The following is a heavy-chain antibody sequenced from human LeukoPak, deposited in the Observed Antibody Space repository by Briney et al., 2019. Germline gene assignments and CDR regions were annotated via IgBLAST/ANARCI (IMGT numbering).Heavy chain of an antibody. Sequence: GASVKVSCKASGYTFTSYGISWVRQAPGQGLEWMGWINPDSGGTNYAQKFQDRVTMTRDTSITTAYMDLNRLRSADTAVYYCARDPYYYDSSGYYWEGEDYWGQGTLVTVSS. CDR3: ARDPYYYDSSGYYWEGEDY. V-gene: IGHV1-2*02. J-gene: IGHJ4*02. CDR2: INPDSGGT. CDR1: GYTFTSYG. D-gene: IGHD3-22*01.